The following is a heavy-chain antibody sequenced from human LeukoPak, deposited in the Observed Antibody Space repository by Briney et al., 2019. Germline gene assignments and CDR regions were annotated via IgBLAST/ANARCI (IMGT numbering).Heavy chain of an antibody. Sequence: PGGSLRLSCVASGFTFTSYGMHWVRQAPGKGLEWVALIRHDGNDKYYAETVKGRFTISRDNSNNTVYLQVNTLRAEDTAMYYCAKGPTLDYDYVWGSYFSTYLDYWGQGTLVTVSS. CDR1: GFTFTSYG. J-gene: IGHJ4*02. CDR3: AKGPTLDYDYVWGSYFSTYLDY. CDR2: IRHDGNDK. V-gene: IGHV3-30*02. D-gene: IGHD3-16*01.